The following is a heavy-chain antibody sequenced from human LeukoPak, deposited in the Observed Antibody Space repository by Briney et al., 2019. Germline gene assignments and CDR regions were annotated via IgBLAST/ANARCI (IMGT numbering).Heavy chain of an antibody. CDR3: ARDREDYDSSGYYVDY. CDR2: IYYSGST. Sequence: SETLSLTCTVSGGSISSGDYYWSWIRQPPGKGLEWIGYIYYSGSTYYNPSLKSRVTISVDTSKNQFSLKLSSVTAADTAVYYCARDREDYDSSGYYVDYWGQGTLVTASP. D-gene: IGHD3-22*01. J-gene: IGHJ4*02. CDR1: GGSISSGDYY. V-gene: IGHV4-30-4*01.